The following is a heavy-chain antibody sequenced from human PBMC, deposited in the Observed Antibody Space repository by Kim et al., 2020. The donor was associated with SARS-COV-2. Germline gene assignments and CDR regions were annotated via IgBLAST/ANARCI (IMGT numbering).Heavy chain of an antibody. D-gene: IGHD4-17*01. CDR1: GGSFSGYY. CDR2: INHSGST. Sequence: SETLSLTCAVYGGSFSGYYWSWIRQPPGKGLEWIGEINHSGSTNYNPSLKSRVTISVDTSKNQFSLKLSSVTAADTAVYYCARVESDRVYGDSLNYFDYWGQGTLVTVSS. CDR3: ARVESDRVYGDSLNYFDY. V-gene: IGHV4-34*01. J-gene: IGHJ4*02.